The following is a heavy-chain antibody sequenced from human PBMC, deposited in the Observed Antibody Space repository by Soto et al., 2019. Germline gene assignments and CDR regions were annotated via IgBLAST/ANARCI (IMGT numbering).Heavy chain of an antibody. CDR3: ARIVGAHRRWFDP. J-gene: IGHJ5*02. V-gene: IGHV1-46*01. CDR2: INPSDGST. D-gene: IGHD1-26*01. CDR1: GYTFTSYY. Sequence: ASVKVSCKASGYTFTSYYIHWVRQAPGQGLEWMGWINPSDGSTSYAQKFQGRVTMTTDTPTSTAYMELRSLRSDDTAVYYCARIVGAHRRWFDPWGQGTLVTVSS.